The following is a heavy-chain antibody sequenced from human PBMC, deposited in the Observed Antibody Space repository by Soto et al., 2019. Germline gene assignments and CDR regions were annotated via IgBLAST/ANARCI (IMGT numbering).Heavy chain of an antibody. D-gene: IGHD1-1*01. CDR1: GGSISTVGHY. CDR3: ARATGTLRSRNCDY. V-gene: IGHV4-31*03. J-gene: IGHJ4*02. Sequence: SETLSLTCSVSGGSISTVGHYWTWIRQPPGKGLEWIGSIYHTGSTYYSKSLRSRLTMSVDTSKSQFPLRLSSVTAADTAVYYCARATGTLRSRNCDYWGQGSLVTVSS. CDR2: IYHTGST.